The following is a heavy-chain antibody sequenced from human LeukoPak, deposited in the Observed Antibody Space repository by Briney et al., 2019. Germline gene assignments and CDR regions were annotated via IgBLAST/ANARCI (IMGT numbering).Heavy chain of an antibody. D-gene: IGHD2-21*02. CDR2: INPNSGGT. Sequence: ASVKVSCKASGYTFTGYYMHWVRQAPGQGLEWMGRINPNSGGTNYAQKFQSRVTMTRDTSISTAYMELSRLRSDDTAVYYCARDYGGNSGWFDPWGQGTLVTVSS. V-gene: IGHV1-2*06. CDR3: ARDYGGNSGWFDP. J-gene: IGHJ5*02. CDR1: GYTFTGYY.